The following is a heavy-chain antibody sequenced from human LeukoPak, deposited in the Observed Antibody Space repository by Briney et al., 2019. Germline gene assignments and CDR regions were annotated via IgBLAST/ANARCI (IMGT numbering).Heavy chain of an antibody. J-gene: IGHJ3*02. CDR3: ARGRGSSGWFDASDI. CDR1: GGSFSGYY. D-gene: IGHD6-19*01. CDR2: ISHSGST. V-gene: IGHV4-34*01. Sequence: KPSETLSLTCAVSGGSFSGYYWSWIRQPPGKGLEWIGEISHSGSTNYNPSLKSRVTISVDTSKNQFSLKLSSVTAADTAVYYCARGRGSSGWFDASDIWGQGTMVTVSS.